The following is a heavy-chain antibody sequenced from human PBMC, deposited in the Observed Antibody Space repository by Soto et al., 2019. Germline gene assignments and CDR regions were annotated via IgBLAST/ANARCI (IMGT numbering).Heavy chain of an antibody. D-gene: IGHD2-8*01. CDR1: GYTFTSYY. J-gene: IGHJ4*02. V-gene: IGHV1-46*01. CDR2: INPSGGST. CDR3: ARDPRGRRSRWSFDY. Sequence: QVQLVQSGAEVKKPGASVKVSCKASGYTFTSYYMHWVRQAPGQGLEWMGIINPSGGSTSYAQKFQGGVTMTTDTSTRTVYMELSSLRSEDTAVYYCARDPRGRRSRWSFDYWGQGTLVTVSS.